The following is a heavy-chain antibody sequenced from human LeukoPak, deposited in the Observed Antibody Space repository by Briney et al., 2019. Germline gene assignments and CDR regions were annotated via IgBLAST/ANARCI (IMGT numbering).Heavy chain of an antibody. CDR1: GFTFSSYE. D-gene: IGHD3-22*01. CDR2: ISGSGGST. V-gene: IGHV3-23*01. CDR3: AKALGITMTFDAFDI. Sequence: GGSLRLSCAASGFTFSSYEMNWVRQAPGKGLEWVSAISGSGGSTYYADSVKGRFTISRDNSKNTLYLQMNSLRAEDTAVYYCAKALGITMTFDAFDIWGQGTMVTVSS. J-gene: IGHJ3*02.